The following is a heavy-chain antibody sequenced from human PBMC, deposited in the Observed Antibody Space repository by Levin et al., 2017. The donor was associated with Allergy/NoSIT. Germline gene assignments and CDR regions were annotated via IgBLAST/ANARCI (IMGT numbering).Heavy chain of an antibody. CDR1: GYTFTGYY. Sequence: ASVKVSCKASGYTFTGYYMHWVRQAPGQGLEWMGWINPNSGGTNYAQKFQGRVTMTRDTSISTAYMELSRLRSDDTAVYYCARTYYDGSGSEIDYWGQGTLVTVSS. D-gene: IGHD3-10*01. CDR3: ARTYYDGSGSEIDY. J-gene: IGHJ4*02. CDR2: INPNSGGT. V-gene: IGHV1-2*02.